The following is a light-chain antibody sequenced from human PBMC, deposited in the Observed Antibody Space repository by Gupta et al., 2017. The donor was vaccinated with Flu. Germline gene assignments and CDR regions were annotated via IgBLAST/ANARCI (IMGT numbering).Light chain of an antibody. Sequence: EIVLTQSPATLSLSPGDRATLSCRASQSVSSYLAWYQHKPGQAPRLLIYDASNRATGIPARFSGSGSGTDFTLTISSREPEDFATYYCQQRSNWPPGYTFGQGTNLEIK. CDR2: DAS. CDR3: QQRSNWPPGYT. V-gene: IGKV3-11*01. CDR1: QSVSSY. J-gene: IGKJ2*01.